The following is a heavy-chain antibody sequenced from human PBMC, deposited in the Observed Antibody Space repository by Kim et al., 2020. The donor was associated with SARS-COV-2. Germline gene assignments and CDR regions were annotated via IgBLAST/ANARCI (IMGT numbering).Heavy chain of an antibody. Sequence: GGSLRLSCAASGFTFSSYWMSWVRQAPGKGLEWVANIKQDGSEKYYVDSVKGRFTISRDNAKNSLYLQMNSLRAEDTAVYYCARVRGAYCSSTSCYHYYYGMDVWGQGTTVTVSS. CDR3: ARVRGAYCSSTSCYHYYYGMDV. J-gene: IGHJ6*02. D-gene: IGHD2-2*01. CDR1: GFTFSSYW. V-gene: IGHV3-7*01. CDR2: IKQDGSEK.